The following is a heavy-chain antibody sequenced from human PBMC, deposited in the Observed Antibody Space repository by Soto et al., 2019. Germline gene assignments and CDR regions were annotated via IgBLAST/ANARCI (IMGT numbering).Heavy chain of an antibody. Sequence: QVQLVESGGNLVQPGRSLRLSCAASGFTFSDFGMHWIRQAPGKGLEWVAVMSFDGSYKYYAASVKGRFTISRDNSKNTLYLQMNSLRPEDTAVYYCATYHLSLPQITFSGPFYFDYWGQGALVTVSS. D-gene: IGHD3-16*01. J-gene: IGHJ4*02. V-gene: IGHV3-30*03. CDR1: GFTFSDFG. CDR2: MSFDGSYK. CDR3: ATYHLSLPQITFSGPFYFDY.